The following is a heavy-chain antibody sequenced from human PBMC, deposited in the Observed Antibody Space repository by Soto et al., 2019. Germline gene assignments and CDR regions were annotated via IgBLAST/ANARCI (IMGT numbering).Heavy chain of an antibody. CDR2: IYHSGST. J-gene: IGHJ4*02. CDR1: GGSISSSNW. D-gene: IGHD6-13*01. Sequence: QVQLQESGPGLVKPSGTLSLTCAVSGGSISSSNWWSWVRQPPGKGLEWIGEIYHSGSTNYNPSLKSRVXXXVXXSKNQYSLKLSSVTAADTAVYYCARIAAAGTTFDYWGQGTLVTVSS. V-gene: IGHV4-4*02. CDR3: ARIAAAGTTFDY.